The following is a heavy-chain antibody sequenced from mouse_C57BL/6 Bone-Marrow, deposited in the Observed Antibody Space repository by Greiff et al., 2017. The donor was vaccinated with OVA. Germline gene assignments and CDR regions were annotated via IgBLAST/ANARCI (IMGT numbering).Heavy chain of an antibody. Sequence: QVQLQQPGAELVKPGASVKVSCKASGYTFTSYWMHWVKQRPGQGLEWIGRIHPSDSDTNYNQKFKGKATLTVDKSSSTAYMQLSSLTSEDSAVYYCANGGDLLWQRGFAYWGQGTLVTVSA. CDR1: GYTFTSYW. CDR2: IHPSDSDT. V-gene: IGHV1-74*01. D-gene: IGHD2-1*01. CDR3: ANGGDLLWQRGFAY. J-gene: IGHJ3*01.